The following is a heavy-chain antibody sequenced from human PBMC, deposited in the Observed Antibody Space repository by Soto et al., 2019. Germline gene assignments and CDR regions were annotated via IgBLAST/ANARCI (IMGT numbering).Heavy chain of an antibody. Sequence: EVQLVESGGGLVQPGGSLRLSCAASGFPFRTYKFNWVRQAPGRGLEGISYISVSGKIIKYADSVKGRFTISRDNAENSVHLHMDSLRVDDTAVYFCVRDTMRASAAASLDYWGQGTQVIVSS. CDR2: ISVSGKII. CDR3: VRDTMRASAAASLDY. V-gene: IGHV3-48*03. D-gene: IGHD6-13*01. CDR1: GFPFRTYK. J-gene: IGHJ4*02.